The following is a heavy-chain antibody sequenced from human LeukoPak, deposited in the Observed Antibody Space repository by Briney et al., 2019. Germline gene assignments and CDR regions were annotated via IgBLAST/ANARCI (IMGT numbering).Heavy chain of an antibody. CDR2: IWNAGTNT. Sequence: PAGSLRLSCAASGFSFSTYGMRWVRQAPGKGLEWVGLIWNAGTNTYYADSVQGRFTISRDNSKTTLYLQMDSLRAEDTAVYYCVGDTPPGGDFYLDYWGQGTLVIVSS. CDR3: VGDTPPGGDFYLDY. CDR1: GFSFSTYG. V-gene: IGHV3-33*01. D-gene: IGHD3-16*01. J-gene: IGHJ4*02.